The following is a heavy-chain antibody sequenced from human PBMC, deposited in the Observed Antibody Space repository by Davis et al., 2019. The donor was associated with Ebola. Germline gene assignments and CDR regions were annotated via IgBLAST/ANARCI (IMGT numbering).Heavy chain of an antibody. V-gene: IGHV4-39*01. CDR1: GGPISSSSYF. CDR3: ARIGGVEIDY. Sequence: MPSETLSLTCTVPGGPISSSSYFWDWIRQPPGMGLDWSGSFYYTGSTYYNPSLKSRVTIFVDTSKNQFSLKLTSVTAADTAVYYCARIGGVEIDYWGQGILVTVSS. J-gene: IGHJ4*02. D-gene: IGHD6-25*01. CDR2: FYYTGST.